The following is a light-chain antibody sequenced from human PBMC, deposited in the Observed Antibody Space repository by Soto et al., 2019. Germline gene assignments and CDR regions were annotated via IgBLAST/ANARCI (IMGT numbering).Light chain of an antibody. CDR1: QSLGYRDGNTY. CDR3: VQFSHFPRT. V-gene: IGKV2-24*01. J-gene: IGKJ1*01. Sequence: DLVLTQTPLSSPVTLGQPASISCRSSQSLGYRDGNTYLSWLQQRPGQPPRLLIYQISNRFSGVPDRFSSSGAGTDCTLKISRVEDEDVCVYSCVQFSHFPRTFSQGTKVEIK. CDR2: QIS.